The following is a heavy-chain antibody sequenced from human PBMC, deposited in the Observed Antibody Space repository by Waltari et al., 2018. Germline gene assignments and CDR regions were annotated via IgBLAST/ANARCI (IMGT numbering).Heavy chain of an antibody. D-gene: IGHD3-22*01. CDR3: ARHLYSIDYLELGN. CDR2: ISDGGVIT. CDR1: GFNFISYA. J-gene: IGHJ4*02. Sequence: EVHLLESGGGLAQPGGSLRLSCAASGFNFISYAMSWVRQAPGKGLEGVSGISDGGVITKYADSVKGRFTVSRDNSKNTVFLQLNSLRAEDTAIYYCARHLYSIDYLELGNWGQGTLVTVSS. V-gene: IGHV3-23*01.